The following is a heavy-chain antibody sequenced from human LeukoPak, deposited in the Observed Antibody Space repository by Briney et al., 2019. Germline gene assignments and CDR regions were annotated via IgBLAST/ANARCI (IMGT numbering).Heavy chain of an antibody. CDR3: AGPYYYDSKINP. Sequence: SQTPYLTCTVSGGSISSGDYYWSWIRLPPGQGLEWVGYMYYSGSTYYNPSLKSRVTISVDTSKNQFSLKLSSVTAADTAVYYCAGPYYYDSKINPWGQGTLVTVSS. V-gene: IGHV4-30-4*01. CDR1: GGSISSGDYY. CDR2: MYYSGST. J-gene: IGHJ5*02. D-gene: IGHD3-22*01.